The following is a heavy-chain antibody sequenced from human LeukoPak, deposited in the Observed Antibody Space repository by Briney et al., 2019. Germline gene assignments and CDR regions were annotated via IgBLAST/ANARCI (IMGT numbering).Heavy chain of an antibody. CDR1: GGSFSGYY. CDR2: INHSGST. D-gene: IGHD3-3*01. V-gene: IGHV4-34*01. J-gene: IGHJ4*02. Sequence: SETLSLTCAVYGGSFSGYYWSWIRQPPGKGLEWIGEINHSGSTNYNPSLKSRVTISVDTSKNQFSLKLSSVTAADTAVYYCAGGKLRITIFGVVTPLDYWGQGTLVTVSS. CDR3: AGGKLRITIFGVVTPLDY.